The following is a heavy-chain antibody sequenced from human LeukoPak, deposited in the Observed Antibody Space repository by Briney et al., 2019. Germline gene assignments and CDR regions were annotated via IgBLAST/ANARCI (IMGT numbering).Heavy chain of an antibody. D-gene: IGHD1-26*01. CDR2: IYSGGST. J-gene: IGHJ3*02. CDR3: ARSYSGSYSRAFDI. V-gene: IGHV3-53*01. CDR1: GFIVSSNY. Sequence: GGSLRLSCAASGFIVSSNYLHWVRQAPGKGLEWVSVIYSGGSTYYADSVKGRFTISRDNSKNTLYLQMNSLRAEDTAVYYCARSYSGSYSRAFDIWGQGTMVTVSS.